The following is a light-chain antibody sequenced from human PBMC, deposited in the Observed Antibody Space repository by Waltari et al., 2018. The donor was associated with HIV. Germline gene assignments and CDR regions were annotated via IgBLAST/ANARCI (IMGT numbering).Light chain of an antibody. J-gene: IGLJ2*01. Sequence: QSALTQPASVSGSPGQSITISCTGSSSDIGGYDFVSWYKQHPGKAPKLIIYDVIERPSGVSNRFSASKSGNTASLTISGLQPEDEADYYCCSFIGRSTLIFGGGTKVTVV. CDR2: DVI. CDR3: CSFIGRSTLI. V-gene: IGLV2-23*02. CDR1: SSDIGGYDF.